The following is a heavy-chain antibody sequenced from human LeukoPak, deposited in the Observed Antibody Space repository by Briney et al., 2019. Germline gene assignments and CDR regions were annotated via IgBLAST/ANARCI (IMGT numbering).Heavy chain of an antibody. CDR1: GFTFSSYS. J-gene: IGHJ4*02. CDR3: ARERGAGLSSSWIDY. D-gene: IGHD6-13*01. CDR2: ISSSSTYI. V-gene: IGHV3-21*01. Sequence: GGSLRLSCAASGFTFSSYSMNWVRQAPGKGLEWVSSISSSSTYIHYADSVKGRFTISRDNAKNSLYLQMNSLRVEDTAVYYCARERGAGLSSSWIDYWGQGTLVTVSS.